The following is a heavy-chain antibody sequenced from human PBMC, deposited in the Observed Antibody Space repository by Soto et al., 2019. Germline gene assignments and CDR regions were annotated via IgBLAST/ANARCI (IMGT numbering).Heavy chain of an antibody. D-gene: IGHD3-22*01. Sequence: LPETLSLTCAVSGYSISSGYYWGWIRQPPGKGLEWIGSIYHSGSTYYNPSLKSRVTISVDTSRNQFSLKLSSVTAADTAVYYCARAYNYYDSSGYYNNWFDPWGQGTLVTVSS. J-gene: IGHJ5*02. CDR1: GYSISSGYY. CDR2: IYHSGST. CDR3: ARAYNYYDSSGYYNNWFDP. V-gene: IGHV4-38-2*01.